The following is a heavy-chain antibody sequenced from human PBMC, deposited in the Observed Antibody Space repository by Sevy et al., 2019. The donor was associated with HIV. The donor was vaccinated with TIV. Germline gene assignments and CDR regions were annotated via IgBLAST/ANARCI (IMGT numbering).Heavy chain of an antibody. CDR3: AKYRVGAMNVFDI. Sequence: GGSLRLSCAASGFIFNNYAMSWVRQAPGKGLEWVSSISGGANSTFYADSVKGRFTISRENSKNTLYLQMNSLRGEDTAVYYCAKYRVGAMNVFDIWGQGTVVTVSS. J-gene: IGHJ3*02. D-gene: IGHD1-26*01. V-gene: IGHV3-23*01. CDR2: ISGGANST. CDR1: GFIFNNYA.